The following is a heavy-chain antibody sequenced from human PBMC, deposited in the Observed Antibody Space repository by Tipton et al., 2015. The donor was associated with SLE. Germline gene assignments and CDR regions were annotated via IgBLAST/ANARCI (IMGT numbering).Heavy chain of an antibody. D-gene: IGHD1-26*01. CDR2: IYYSGST. V-gene: IGHV4-59*12. CDR1: GGSISSYY. CDR3: AREWELHGGWFDP. J-gene: IGHJ5*02. Sequence: TLSLTCTVSGGSISSYYWSWIRQPPGKGLEWIGYIYYSGSTYYNPSLKSRVTISVDTSKNQFSLKLSSVTAADTAVYYCAREWELHGGWFDPWGQGTLVTVSS.